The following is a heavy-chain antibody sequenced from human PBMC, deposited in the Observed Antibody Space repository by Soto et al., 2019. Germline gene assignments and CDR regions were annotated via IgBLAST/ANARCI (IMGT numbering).Heavy chain of an antibody. Sequence: GGSLRLSCAALGFTFNIYAMTWVRQAPGKGLEWVSAISGSGGTTYYADSVKGRFTISRDNSKNTLFLHMNSLRADDTAVYYCAKGRVGGSLYYFDYWGQGTPVTVSS. J-gene: IGHJ4*02. D-gene: IGHD1-26*01. CDR1: GFTFNIYA. CDR2: ISGSGGTT. CDR3: AKGRVGGSLYYFDY. V-gene: IGHV3-23*01.